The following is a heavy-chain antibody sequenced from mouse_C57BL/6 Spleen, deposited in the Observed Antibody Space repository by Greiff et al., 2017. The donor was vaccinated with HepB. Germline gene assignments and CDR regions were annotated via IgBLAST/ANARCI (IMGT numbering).Heavy chain of an antibody. J-gene: IGHJ4*01. V-gene: IGHV1-7*01. CDR1: GYTFTSYW. CDR3: ARYGNLYYYAMDY. CDR2: INPSSGYT. D-gene: IGHD1-1*01. Sequence: VQLQQSGAELAKPGASVKLSCKASGYTFTSYWMHWVKQRPGQGLDWIGYINPSSGYTKYNQKFKDKATLTADKSSSTAYMQLSSLTYEDSAVYYCARYGNLYYYAMDYWGQGTSVTVSS.